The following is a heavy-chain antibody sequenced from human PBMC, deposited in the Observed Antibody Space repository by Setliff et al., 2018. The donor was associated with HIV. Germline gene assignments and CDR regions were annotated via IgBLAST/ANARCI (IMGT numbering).Heavy chain of an antibody. CDR2: IIPIFGTA. Sequence: SVKVSCKASGGTFSSYAISWVRQAPGQGLEWMGGIIPIFGTANYAQKFQGRVTITADKSTSTAYMELSSLRSDDTAVYYCARDVSEWEPYWYFDLWGRGTLVTVSS. V-gene: IGHV1-69*06. J-gene: IGHJ2*01. D-gene: IGHD1-26*01. CDR1: GGTFSSYA. CDR3: ARDVSEWEPYWYFDL.